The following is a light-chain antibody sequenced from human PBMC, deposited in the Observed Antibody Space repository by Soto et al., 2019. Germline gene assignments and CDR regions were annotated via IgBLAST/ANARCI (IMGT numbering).Light chain of an antibody. Sequence: QSVLTQPASLSGSPGQSIAISCAGTSSDVGCYNYVSWYQQLPGNAPKLLIYDVTIRPSGVSDRFSGSKSGTTASLTISGLQAEDEADYYCCSYARSTIYVFGTGTKVTVL. CDR3: CSYARSTIYV. J-gene: IGLJ1*01. CDR2: DVT. V-gene: IGLV2-14*03. CDR1: SSDVGCYNY.